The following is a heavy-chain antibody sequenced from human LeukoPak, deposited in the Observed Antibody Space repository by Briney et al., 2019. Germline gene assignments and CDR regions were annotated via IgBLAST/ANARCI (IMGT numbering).Heavy chain of an antibody. CDR1: GYTFTSYG. CDR2: ISAYNGNT. CDR3: AGDVPYYYGSGSYSVPGGYFHMDV. J-gene: IGHJ6*03. V-gene: IGHV1-18*01. D-gene: IGHD3-10*01. Sequence: ASVTVSCKASGYTFTSYGISWVRQAPGQGLEWMGWISAYNGNTNYAQKLQVRVTITTDASTSTAYMELRSLRSDDTAVYYCAGDVPYYYGSGSYSVPGGYFHMDVWRKGSTVTISS.